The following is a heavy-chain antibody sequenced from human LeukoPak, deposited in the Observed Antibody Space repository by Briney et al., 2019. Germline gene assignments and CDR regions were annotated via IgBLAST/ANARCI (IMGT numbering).Heavy chain of an antibody. CDR3: ARSPHLPLEYYYDSSGYWYYFDY. J-gene: IGHJ4*02. D-gene: IGHD3-22*01. Sequence: GGSLRLSCAASGFTFSSYWMSWVRQAPGKGLEWVANIKQDGSEKYYVDSVKGRFTISRDNAKNSLYLQMNSLRAEDTAVYYCARSPHLPLEYYYDSSGYWYYFDYWGQGTLVTVSP. V-gene: IGHV3-7*01. CDR1: GFTFSSYW. CDR2: IKQDGSEK.